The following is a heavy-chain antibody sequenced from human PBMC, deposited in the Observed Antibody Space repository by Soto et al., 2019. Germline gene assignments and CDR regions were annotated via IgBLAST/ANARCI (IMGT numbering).Heavy chain of an antibody. CDR3: ARHDRRGGHPTYYYYGMDV. J-gene: IGHJ6*02. V-gene: IGHV5-10-1*01. Sequence: GESLKISCKGSGYSFTSYWISWVRQMPGKGLEWMGRIDPSDSYTNYSPSFQGHVTISADKSISTAYLQWSSLKASDTAMYYCARHDRRGGHPTYYYYGMDVWGQGTTVTVSS. CDR1: GYSFTSYW. CDR2: IDPSDSYT. D-gene: IGHD2-15*01.